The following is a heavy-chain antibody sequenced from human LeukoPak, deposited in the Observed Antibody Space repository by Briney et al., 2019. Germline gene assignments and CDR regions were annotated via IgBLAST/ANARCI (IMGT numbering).Heavy chain of an antibody. J-gene: IGHJ4*02. Sequence: ASAKVSCTASGYTFTSYDINWVRQATGQGLEWMGWMNPNSGNTDYAQKFQGRVTMTRNTSISTAYMELSSLRSEDTAVYYCAIPMYSSGWSGDHWGQGTLVTVSP. V-gene: IGHV1-8*01. D-gene: IGHD6-19*01. CDR1: GYTFTSYD. CDR2: MNPNSGNT. CDR3: AIPMYSSGWSGDH.